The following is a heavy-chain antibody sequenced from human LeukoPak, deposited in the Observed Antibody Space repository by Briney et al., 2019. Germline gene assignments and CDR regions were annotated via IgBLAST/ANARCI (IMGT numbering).Heavy chain of an antibody. D-gene: IGHD6-6*01. Sequence: GASVKVSCKASGYTFTGYFMHWVRQAPGQGLEWMGWINPNSGGTNYAQKFQGRVTMTRDTSISTAYMELSRLRSDDTAVYYCARAIRYSSSSGLSRWGQGTLVTVSS. CDR1: GYTFTGYF. CDR2: INPNSGGT. J-gene: IGHJ4*02. CDR3: ARAIRYSSSSGLSR. V-gene: IGHV1-2*02.